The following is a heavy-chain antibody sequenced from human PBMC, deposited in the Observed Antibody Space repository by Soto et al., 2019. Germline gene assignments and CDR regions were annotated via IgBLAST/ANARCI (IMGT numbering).Heavy chain of an antibody. Sequence: GGSLRLSCAASGFTFSDYYMSWIRQTPGKGLEWIGYSSNSGSFTRYADSVKGRFSISRDNAKNSLYLQINSLRGEDTAIYYCVRSGDNYNLLDFWGQGTPVTVSS. CDR3: VRSGDNYNLLDF. D-gene: IGHD1-1*01. J-gene: IGHJ4*02. V-gene: IGHV3-11*06. CDR2: SSNSGSFT. CDR1: GFTFSDYY.